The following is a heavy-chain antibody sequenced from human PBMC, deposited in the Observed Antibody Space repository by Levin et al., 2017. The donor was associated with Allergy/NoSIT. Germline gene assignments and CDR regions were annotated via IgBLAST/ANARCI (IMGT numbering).Heavy chain of an antibody. Sequence: GGSLRLSCEASGFTFDDYGMSWVRQAPGKGLEWVSGFNWNGGNTAYADSVKGRFTISRDNAKNSLYLQMKSLRAEDTALYYCARYPHWDLDSGKWNAPGYWFFDLWGRGTLVTVSS. CDR3: ARYPHWDLDSGKWNAPGYWFFDL. CDR2: FNWNGGNT. V-gene: IGHV3-20*04. J-gene: IGHJ2*01. D-gene: IGHD1-1*01. CDR1: GFTFDDYG.